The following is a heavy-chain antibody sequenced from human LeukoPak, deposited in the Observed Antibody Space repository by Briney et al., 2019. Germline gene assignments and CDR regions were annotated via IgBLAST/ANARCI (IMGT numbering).Heavy chain of an antibody. CDR2: ISAYDGNT. Sequence: ASVKVSCKASGYTFTGYYMHWVRQAPGQGLEWMGWISAYDGNTNYAQKLQGRVTMTTDTSTSTAYMELRSLRSDDTAVYYCARDFEYSSSWYFYWGQGTLVTVS. CDR1: GYTFTGYY. CDR3: ARDFEYSSSWYFY. J-gene: IGHJ4*02. D-gene: IGHD6-13*01. V-gene: IGHV1-18*04.